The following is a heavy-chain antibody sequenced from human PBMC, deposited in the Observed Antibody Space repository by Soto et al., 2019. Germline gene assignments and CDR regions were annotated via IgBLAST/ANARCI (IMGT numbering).Heavy chain of an antibody. CDR2: IYHTGRT. V-gene: IGHV4-4*02. D-gene: IGHD3-9*01. Sequence: QVQLQESGPRLVKPSGTLSLTCGITNASISSSNWWSWVRQTPGKGLEWIGEIYHTGRTNYNPSLKSRVPLSIDKSNNRFSLRLTSLTAADTAVYYCVRDEAHYDILTGSSLGRAFDIWGQGTMVTVSS. CDR3: VRDEAHYDILTGSSLGRAFDI. CDR1: NASISSSNW. J-gene: IGHJ3*02.